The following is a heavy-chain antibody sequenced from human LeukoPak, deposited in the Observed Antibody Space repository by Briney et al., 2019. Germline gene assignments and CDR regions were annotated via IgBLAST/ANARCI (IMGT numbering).Heavy chain of an antibody. J-gene: IGHJ4*02. Sequence: ASVKVSCKASGCTCSSYAISWVRQAPGQGLEWMGGIIPIFGTANYAQKFQGRVTITTDESTSTAYMELSSLRSEDTAVYYCARQAYCGGDCYRFRLDSWGQGTLVTVSS. CDR3: ARQAYCGGDCYRFRLDS. CDR2: IIPIFGTA. CDR1: GCTCSSYA. V-gene: IGHV1-69*05. D-gene: IGHD2-21*02.